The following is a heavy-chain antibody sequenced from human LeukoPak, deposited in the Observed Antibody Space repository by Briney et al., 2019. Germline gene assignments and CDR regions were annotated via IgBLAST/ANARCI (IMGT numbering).Heavy chain of an antibody. Sequence: APVKVSCKASGYTFTSYGISWVRQAPGQGLEWMGWISAYNGNTNYAQKLQGRVTMTTDTSTSTAYMELRSLRSDDTAVYYCARLSRHPYSSSWSYYFDYWGQGTLVTVSS. CDR3: ARLSRHPYSSSWSYYFDY. CDR2: ISAYNGNT. CDR1: GYTFTSYG. J-gene: IGHJ4*02. V-gene: IGHV1-18*01. D-gene: IGHD6-13*01.